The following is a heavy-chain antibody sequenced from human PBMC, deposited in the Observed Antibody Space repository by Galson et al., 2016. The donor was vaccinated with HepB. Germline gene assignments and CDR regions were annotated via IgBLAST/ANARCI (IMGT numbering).Heavy chain of an antibody. Sequence: SLRLSCAASGFIFSNYAINWVRQAPGKGLEWVAVISYDGSLKYYADSVKGRFTISRDNSKNTLYLQMNSLRADDTAVDYCARDTRPYSNLRHGVDVWGQGTTVTVSS. J-gene: IGHJ6*02. V-gene: IGHV3-30-3*01. D-gene: IGHD4-11*01. CDR3: ARDTRPYSNLRHGVDV. CDR2: ISYDGSLK. CDR1: GFIFSNYA.